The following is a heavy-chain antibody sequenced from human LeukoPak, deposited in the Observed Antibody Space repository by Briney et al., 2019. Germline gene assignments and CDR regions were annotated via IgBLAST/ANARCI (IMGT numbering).Heavy chain of an antibody. J-gene: IGHJ4*02. V-gene: IGHV3-74*01. CDR1: GFTFRSYW. CDR3: ARDGDLGMPEDY. Sequence: QPGGSLRLSCAASGFTFRSYWMHWVRQAPGKGLVWVSHINSDGSNTDYADSVKGRFTISRDNAKNTLYLQMNSLRAEDTAVYYCARDGDLGMPEDYWGQGTLVTVSS. D-gene: IGHD2-2*01. CDR2: INSDGSNT.